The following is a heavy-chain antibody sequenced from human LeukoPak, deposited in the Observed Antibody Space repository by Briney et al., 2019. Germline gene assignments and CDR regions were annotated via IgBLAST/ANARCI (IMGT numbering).Heavy chain of an antibody. Sequence: ASVKFSCKASGYTFTIYGMSWVRQAPGQRLEWMGWISGFTGATNYAQKFQGRLSMTIDTSTNTTYMDLRTVTSDDTAIYYCARALPGAATAHNWFDPWGQGTLVTVSS. CDR1: GYTFTIYG. D-gene: IGHD1-26*01. V-gene: IGHV1-18*01. CDR2: ISGFTGAT. J-gene: IGHJ5*02. CDR3: ARALPGAATAHNWFDP.